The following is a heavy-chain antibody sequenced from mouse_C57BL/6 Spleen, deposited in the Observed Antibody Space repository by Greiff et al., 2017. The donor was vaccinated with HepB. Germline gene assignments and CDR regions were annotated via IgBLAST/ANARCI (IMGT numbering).Heavy chain of an antibody. CDR1: GYTFTSYD. CDR3: ASTAQAPFAY. V-gene: IGHV1-85*01. J-gene: IGHJ3*01. D-gene: IGHD3-2*02. Sequence: LQESGPELVKPGASVKLSCKASGYTFTSYDINWVKQRPGQGLEWIGWIYPRDGSTKYNEKFKGKATLTVDTSSSTAYMELNSLTSEDSAVYFCASTAQAPFAYWGQGTLVTVSA. CDR2: IYPRDGST.